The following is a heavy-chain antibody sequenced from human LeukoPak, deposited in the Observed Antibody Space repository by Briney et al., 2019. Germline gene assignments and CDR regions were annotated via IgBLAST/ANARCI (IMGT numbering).Heavy chain of an antibody. J-gene: IGHJ4*02. CDR3: ARGITVTSDFDY. V-gene: IGHV1-2*02. CDR2: INPNSGGT. Sequence: GYTXXGYYXXXXXQXAGXXLXXMGWINPNSGGTNYAQKFQGRVTMTRDTSISTAYMELSRLRSDDTAVYYCARGITVTSDFDYWGQGTLVTVSS. CDR1: GYTXXGYY. D-gene: IGHD4-17*01.